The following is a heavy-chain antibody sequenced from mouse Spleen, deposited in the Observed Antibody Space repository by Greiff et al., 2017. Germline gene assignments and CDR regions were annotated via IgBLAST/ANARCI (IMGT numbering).Heavy chain of an antibody. CDR2: ISSGSSTI. Sequence: EVMLVESGGGLVKPGGSLKLSCAASGFTFSDYGMHWVRQAPEKGLEWVAYISSGSSTIYYADTVKGRFTISRDNAKNTLFLQMTSLRSEDTAMYYCARPGLYDGYYVDAMDYWGQGTSVTVSS. CDR3: ARPGLYDGYYVDAMDY. D-gene: IGHD2-3*01. CDR1: GFTFSDYG. V-gene: IGHV5-17*01. J-gene: IGHJ4*01.